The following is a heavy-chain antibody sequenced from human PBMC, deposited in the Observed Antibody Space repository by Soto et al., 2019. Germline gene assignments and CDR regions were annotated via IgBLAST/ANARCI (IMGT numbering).Heavy chain of an antibody. Sequence: SQTLSLTCAVSGDSVSSNNIAWNWLRQSPWRGLEWLGRTYYRSKWYNEYAVSVRSRITINLDTSKNQFSLQLNSVTAADTALYYCSRRAPEGFDPWGQGTLVTVSS. V-gene: IGHV6-1*01. J-gene: IGHJ5*02. CDR3: SRRAPEGFDP. CDR2: TYYRSKWYN. CDR1: GDSVSSNNIA.